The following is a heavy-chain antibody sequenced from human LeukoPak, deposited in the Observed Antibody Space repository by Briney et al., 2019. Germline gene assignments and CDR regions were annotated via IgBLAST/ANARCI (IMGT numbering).Heavy chain of an antibody. J-gene: IGHJ5*02. CDR1: GYTFTSYY. D-gene: IGHD2-15*01. CDR2: INPSGGST. Sequence: ASVKVSCKASGYTFTSYYMHWVRQAPGQGLEWMGIINPSGGSTSYAQKFQGRVAMTRDTSTSTVYMELSSLRSEDAAVYYCARAAKGYCSGGSCNWFDPWGQGTLVTVSS. CDR3: ARAAKGYCSGGSCNWFDP. V-gene: IGHV1-46*01.